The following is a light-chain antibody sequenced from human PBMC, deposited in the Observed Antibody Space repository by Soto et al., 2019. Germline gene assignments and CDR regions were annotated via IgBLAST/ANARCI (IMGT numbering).Light chain of an antibody. J-gene: IGLJ2*01. Sequence: QSVVTQEPSLTVSPGGTVTLTCGSSTGAVTSNQHPYWFQQKAGQAPRTLIYDTSNKHSWTPARFSGSLLGDKAALTLSGAQPEDEAQYYCLLSYNAARVFGGGTKVTVL. V-gene: IGLV7-46*01. CDR1: TGAVTSNQH. CDR2: DTS. CDR3: LLSYNAARV.